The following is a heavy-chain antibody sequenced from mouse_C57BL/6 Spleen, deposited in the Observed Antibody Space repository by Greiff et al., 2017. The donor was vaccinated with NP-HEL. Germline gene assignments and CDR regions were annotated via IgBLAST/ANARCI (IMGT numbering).Heavy chain of an antibody. V-gene: IGHV14-1*01. D-gene: IGHD2-4*01. J-gene: IGHJ3*01. CDR1: GFNIKDYY. CDR2: IDPEDGDT. CDR3: TTGSGYDYDGLAY. Sequence: EVQLQQSGAELVRPGASVKLSCTASGFNIKDYYMHWVKQRPEQGLEWIGRIDPEDGDTEYAPKFQGKATMTADTSSNTAYLQLSRLTSEDTAVYYWTTGSGYDYDGLAYWGQGTLVTVSA.